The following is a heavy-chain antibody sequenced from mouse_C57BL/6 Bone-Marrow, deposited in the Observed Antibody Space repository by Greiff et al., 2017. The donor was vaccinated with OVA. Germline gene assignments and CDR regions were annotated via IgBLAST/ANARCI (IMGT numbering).Heavy chain of an antibody. CDR2: IYPGSGST. CDR1: GYTFTSYW. D-gene: IGHD2-5*01. J-gene: IGHJ4*01. Sequence: QVQLQQPGAELVKPGASVKMSCKASGYTFTSYWITWVKQRPGQGLEWIGDIYPGSGSTNYNEKFKSKATLTVDTSSSTAYMQLSSLTSEDSAVYYWARKESNDYYAMDYWGQGTSVTVSS. V-gene: IGHV1-55*01. CDR3: ARKESNDYYAMDY.